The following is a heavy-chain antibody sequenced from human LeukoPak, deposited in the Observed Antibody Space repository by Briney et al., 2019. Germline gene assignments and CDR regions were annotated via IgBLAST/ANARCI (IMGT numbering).Heavy chain of an antibody. J-gene: IGHJ4*02. CDR1: GFTFNNYA. CDR2: ISGDGVSP. D-gene: IGHD4/OR15-4a*01. V-gene: IGHV3-23*01. CDR3: ARDPGAFPYFFDC. Sequence: GGSLRLSCAASGFTFNNYALTWVRQTPGKGLECVSAISGDGVSPYYAGSVRGRFTISRDNSKNTLYLQMNSLRVEDTAVYFCARDPGAFPYFFDCWGQGTLVTVSS.